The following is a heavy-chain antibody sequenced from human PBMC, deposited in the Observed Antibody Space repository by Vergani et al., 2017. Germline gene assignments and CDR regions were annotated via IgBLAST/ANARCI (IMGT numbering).Heavy chain of an antibody. CDR2: IYYSGST. CDR1: GGSISSGGYY. CDR3: GRVADFYGLGSRLLDL. V-gene: IGHV4-31*03. D-gene: IGHD3-10*01. J-gene: IGHJ5*02. Sequence: QVQLQESGPGLVKPSQTLSLTCTVSGGSISSGGYYWSWIRQHPGKGLEWIGYIYYSGSTYYNPSLKSRVTISVVTSKNQFSLKLNSVTAADTAVYYCGRVADFYGLGSRLLDLWGQGILVTVSS.